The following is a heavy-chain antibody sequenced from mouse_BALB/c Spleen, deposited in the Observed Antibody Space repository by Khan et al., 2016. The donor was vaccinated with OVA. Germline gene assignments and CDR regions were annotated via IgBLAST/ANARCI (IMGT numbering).Heavy chain of an antibody. J-gene: IGHJ2*01. Sequence: VQVVESGAELAKPGASVKMSCKASGYTFSNYWIHWVKQRPGQGLEWIGYINPSSGYTYYNQTFNDKATLTTDKSSSTAYMQLSSLTSEDSAVNYCARDRIDYWGQGTTLTVSS. V-gene: IGHV1-7*01. CDR1: GYTFSNYW. CDR2: INPSSGYT. CDR3: ARDRIDY.